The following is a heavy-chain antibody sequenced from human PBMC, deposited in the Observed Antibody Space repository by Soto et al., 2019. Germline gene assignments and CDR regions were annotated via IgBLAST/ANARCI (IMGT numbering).Heavy chain of an antibody. CDR1: GFTFSSYS. CDR2: ISSGSDYI. J-gene: IGHJ3*01. V-gene: IGHV3-21*01. Sequence: EVQLVESGGGLVKPGGSLRLSCAASGFTFSSYSMNWVRQAPGKGLEWVSSISSGSDYIFYADSVKGRFTISRDNAKNSLFLKMNSLTAEDTAVYSCARSPVGDAFNVWGQGTVVTVSS. CDR3: ARSPVGDAFNV.